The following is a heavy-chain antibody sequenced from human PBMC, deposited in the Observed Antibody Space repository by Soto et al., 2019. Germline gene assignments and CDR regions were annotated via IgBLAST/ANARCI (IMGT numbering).Heavy chain of an antibody. CDR2: IYYSGST. CDR1: GGSVSSGSYN. J-gene: IGHJ4*02. Sequence: SETLSLTCTVSGGSVSSGSYNWSWIRQPPGKGLVWIGYIYYSGSTNYNPSLKSRVTTSVDTTKTQYSQKLSFVTAAKTAVYCWGEEYSSSSSFDYWGQGTLVTVSS. CDR3: GEEYSSSSSFDY. D-gene: IGHD6-6*01. V-gene: IGHV4-61*01.